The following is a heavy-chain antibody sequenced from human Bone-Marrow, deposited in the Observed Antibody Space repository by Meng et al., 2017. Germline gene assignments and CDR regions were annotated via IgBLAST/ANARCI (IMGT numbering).Heavy chain of an antibody. J-gene: IGHJ4*02. CDR3: ATTDYYDTSGYYPFDY. D-gene: IGHD3-22*01. Sequence: GESLKISCAASGFTFSSYAMSWVRQAPGKGLEWVSGISASGDSTYYADSVKGRFTISRDNSKNTLYLKMNSLRAEDTALYYCATTDYYDTSGYYPFDYWGQGTLVTVSS. CDR1: GFTFSSYA. V-gene: IGHV3-23*01. CDR2: ISASGDST.